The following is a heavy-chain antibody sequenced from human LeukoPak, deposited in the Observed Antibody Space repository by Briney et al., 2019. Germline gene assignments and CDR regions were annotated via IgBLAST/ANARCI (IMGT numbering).Heavy chain of an antibody. V-gene: IGHV1-8*01. CDR1: GYTFTSYD. Sequence: ASVKVSCKASGYTFTSYDINWVRQATGQGLEWMGWMNPNSGNTGYAQKFQGRVTMTRKTSISTAYMELSSLRSEDTAVYYCARMYSSSWYIYFDYWGQGTLVTVSS. D-gene: IGHD6-13*01. J-gene: IGHJ4*02. CDR2: MNPNSGNT. CDR3: ARMYSSSWYIYFDY.